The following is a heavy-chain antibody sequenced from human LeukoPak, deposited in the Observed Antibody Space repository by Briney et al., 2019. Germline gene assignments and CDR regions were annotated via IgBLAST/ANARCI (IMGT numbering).Heavy chain of an antibody. Sequence: APVKVSCKASGYSFTDYYIHWVRQAPGQGPEWMGWINPNNGVTKYAQKFQARVTMTRDTSISTAYMELSRLTFDDTAVYYCAREGDTAVDTNWFDPWGQGTLVAVSS. V-gene: IGHV1-2*02. CDR2: INPNNGVT. D-gene: IGHD5-18*01. CDR3: AREGDTAVDTNWFDP. J-gene: IGHJ5*02. CDR1: GYSFTDYY.